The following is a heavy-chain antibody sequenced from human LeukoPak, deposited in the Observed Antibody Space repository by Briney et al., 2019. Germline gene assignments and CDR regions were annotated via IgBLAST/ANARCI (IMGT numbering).Heavy chain of an antibody. Sequence: GGSLRLSCAAAGFTFSSYWMHWVRQAPGEWLVWVSRINSAGSSTNYADSVKGRFTISRDNAKNTLYLQMNRLRAEDTAVYYCARSTAARTFDYWGQGTLVTVSS. CDR2: INSAGSST. CDR3: ARSTAARTFDY. J-gene: IGHJ4*02. D-gene: IGHD6-6*01. V-gene: IGHV3-74*01. CDR1: GFTFSSYW.